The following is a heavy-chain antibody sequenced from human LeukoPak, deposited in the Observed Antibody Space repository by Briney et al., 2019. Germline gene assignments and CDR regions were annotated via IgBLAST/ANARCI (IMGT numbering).Heavy chain of an antibody. V-gene: IGHV1-69*13. J-gene: IGHJ4*02. D-gene: IGHD2-2*01. Sequence: ASVKVSCKASGGTFSSYAISWVRQAPGQGLEWMGGIIPIFGTANYAQKFQGRVTITADESTSTAYMELSSLRSEDSAVYYCASSCSSTSCYGVREDYWGQGTLVTVSS. CDR2: IIPIFGTA. CDR3: ASSCSSTSCYGVREDY. CDR1: GGTFSSYA.